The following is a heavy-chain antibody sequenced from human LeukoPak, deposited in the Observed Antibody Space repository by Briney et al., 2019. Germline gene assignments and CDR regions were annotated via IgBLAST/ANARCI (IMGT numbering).Heavy chain of an antibody. CDR3: ARARLVGIAVAGMDY. CDR2: ISYDGSKK. V-gene: IGHV3-30*04. D-gene: IGHD6-19*01. J-gene: IGHJ4*02. Sequence: GGSLRLSCAASGFTFSTYAMHWVRQAPGKGLEWVAAISYDGSKKYYADSVKGRFTISRDNSKNTLYLQVNSLRAEDTAVYYCARARLVGIAVAGMDYWGQGTLVTVSS. CDR1: GFTFSTYA.